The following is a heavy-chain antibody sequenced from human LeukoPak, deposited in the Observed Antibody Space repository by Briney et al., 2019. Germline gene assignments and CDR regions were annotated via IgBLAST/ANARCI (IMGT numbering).Heavy chain of an antibody. V-gene: IGHV4-59*01. CDR3: ARDSSGWLSFDY. Sequence: PSETLSLTCTVSGDSISHYYWTWIRQPPGKGLEWIAYIYHTGSTNYNPSLQSRVTISLDKSKNQLSLRVRTVTAADTAVYYCARDSSGWLSFDYWGQGILVTVSS. CDR1: GDSISHYY. D-gene: IGHD6-19*01. CDR2: IYHTGST. J-gene: IGHJ4*02.